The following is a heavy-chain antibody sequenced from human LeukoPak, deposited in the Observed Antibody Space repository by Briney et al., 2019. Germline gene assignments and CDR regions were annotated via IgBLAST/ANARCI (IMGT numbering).Heavy chain of an antibody. V-gene: IGHV3-23*01. D-gene: IGHD3-3*01. CDR2: ISGSGGST. J-gene: IGHJ4*02. CDR3: AKDSTIFGVANGPLDY. Sequence: PGGSLRLSCAASGFTFSSYAMSWVRQAPGKGLEWVSAISGSGGSTYYADSVKGRFTGSRDNSKNTLYLQMNSLRAEDTAVYYCAKDSTIFGVANGPLDYWGQGTLVTVSS. CDR1: GFTFSSYA.